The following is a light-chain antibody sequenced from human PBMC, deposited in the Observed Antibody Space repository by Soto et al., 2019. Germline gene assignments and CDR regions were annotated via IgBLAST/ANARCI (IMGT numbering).Light chain of an antibody. J-gene: IGKJ1*01. CDR1: QSVSSN. CDR3: QQYNNWPPWT. Sequence: EIFFTQSPVTLSLSPGERATLSCRASQSVSSNLAWYQQKPGQAPRLLIYGASTRATGIPARFSGSGSGTEFTLTISSLQSEDFAVYYCQQYNNWPPWTFGQGTKVDI. V-gene: IGKV3-15*01. CDR2: GAS.